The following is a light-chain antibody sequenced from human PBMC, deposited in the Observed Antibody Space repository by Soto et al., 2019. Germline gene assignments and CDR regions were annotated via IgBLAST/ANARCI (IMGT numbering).Light chain of an antibody. CDR3: QQYNNWPLT. Sequence: IVLTQSPASLSVSPGERATLSCRASQSVSSNLAWYQQKPGQAPRLLIYGISKRATDIPDRFSGSGSGTEFTLTISSLQSEDFAVYYCQQYNNWPLTFGGGTKVDIK. CDR1: QSVSSN. V-gene: IGKV3D-15*01. J-gene: IGKJ4*01. CDR2: GIS.